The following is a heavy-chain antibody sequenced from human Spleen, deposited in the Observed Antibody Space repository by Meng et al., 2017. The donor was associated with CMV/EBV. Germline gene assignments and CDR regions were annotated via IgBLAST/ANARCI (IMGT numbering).Heavy chain of an antibody. Sequence: GESLKISCATSGFRFTGNYVSWVRQAPGKGLEWVSISYDDDKTYYADSVTGRFTISRDNAKNSLYLQMNSLRAEDTAVYYCAAYYYGSGSQRVPSWGQGTLVTVSS. D-gene: IGHD3-10*01. J-gene: IGHJ5*02. V-gene: IGHV3-66*01. CDR3: AAYYYGSGSQRVPS. CDR2: SYDDDKT. CDR1: GFRFTGNY.